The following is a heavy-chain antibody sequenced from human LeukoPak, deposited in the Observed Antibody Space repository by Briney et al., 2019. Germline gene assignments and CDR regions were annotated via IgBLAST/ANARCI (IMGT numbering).Heavy chain of an antibody. CDR1: GFTFSDYY. Sequence: SGGSLRLSCAASGFTFSDYYMSWIRQAPGKGLEWVSYISSSGSTIYYADSVKGRFTISRDNAKNSLYLQMSSLRAEDTGVYYCAKDQVGEQWPTYFFYDFWGQGALVTVSS. CDR2: ISSSGSTI. J-gene: IGHJ4*02. V-gene: IGHV3-11*01. D-gene: IGHD6-19*01. CDR3: AKDQVGEQWPTYFFYDF.